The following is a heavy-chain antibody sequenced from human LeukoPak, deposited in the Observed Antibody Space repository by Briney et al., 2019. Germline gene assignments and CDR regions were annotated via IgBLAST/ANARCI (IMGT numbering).Heavy chain of an antibody. CDR1: GGSISSSSYY. Sequence: SETLSLTCTVSGGSISSSSYYWGWIRQSPGKGLEWIGEINHSGSTNYNPSLKSRVTISVDTSKNQFSLKLSSVTAADTAVYYCARVMYYYDSSGYTHWFDPWGQGTLVTVSS. D-gene: IGHD3-22*01. V-gene: IGHV4-39*07. CDR2: INHSGST. J-gene: IGHJ5*02. CDR3: ARVMYYYDSSGYTHWFDP.